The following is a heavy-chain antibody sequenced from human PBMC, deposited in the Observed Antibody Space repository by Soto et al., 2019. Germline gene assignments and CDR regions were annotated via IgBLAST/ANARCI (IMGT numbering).Heavy chain of an antibody. CDR3: ARDVSGPGATYVMDV. V-gene: IGHV1-46*01. CDR1: GYIFRSHC. D-gene: IGHD2-2*01. J-gene: IGHJ6*02. Sequence: ASVKVSCKASGYIFRSHCIYWVRQAPGQGLQWMGIINPGGGRTAYAQKFQGRVTLTRDMSTSTVYMELTSPTYDDTAVYYCARDVSGPGATYVMDVWGQGTTVTVSS. CDR2: INPGGGRT.